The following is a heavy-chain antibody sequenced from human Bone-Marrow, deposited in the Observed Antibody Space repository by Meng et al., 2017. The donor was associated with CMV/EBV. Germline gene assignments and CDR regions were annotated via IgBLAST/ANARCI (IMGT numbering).Heavy chain of an antibody. D-gene: IGHD2-2*02. CDR2: IYYSGST. J-gene: IGHJ4*02. V-gene: IGHV4-59*01. CDR3: ARGCSSTSCYTAFDY. Sequence: SCKASGGTFSSYTISWIRQPPGKGLEWIGYIYYSGSTNYNPSLKSRVTISVDTSNNQFSLKLNSVTAADTAGYYCARGCSSTSCYTAFDYWGQGTLVTVSS. CDR1: GGTFSSYT.